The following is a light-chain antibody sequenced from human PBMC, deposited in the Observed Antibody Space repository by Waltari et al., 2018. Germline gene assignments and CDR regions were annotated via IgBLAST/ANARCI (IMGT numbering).Light chain of an antibody. Sequence: EIVLTQSPGSLSSSPGERVTLSCRASQSVSRALAWYQQKPGQAPRLLTFGGSNKATGIPDRFSGSGSETDFSLTISRLEPEDFSVYYCQHYVRLPATFGRGTKVEIK. V-gene: IGKV3-20*01. CDR2: GGS. J-gene: IGKJ1*01. CDR1: QSVSRA. CDR3: QHYVRLPAT.